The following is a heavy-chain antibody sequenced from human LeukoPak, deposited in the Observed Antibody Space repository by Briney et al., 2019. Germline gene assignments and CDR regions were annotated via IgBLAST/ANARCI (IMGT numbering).Heavy chain of an antibody. CDR3: ARASGYSYGRDAFDI. V-gene: IGHV4-59*01. J-gene: IGHJ3*02. D-gene: IGHD5-18*01. Sequence: SETLFLTCTVSGGSISSYYWSWIRQPPGKGLEWIGYIYYSGSTNYNPSLKSRVTISVDTSKNQFSLKLSSVTAADTAVYYCARASGYSYGRDAFDIWGQGTMVTVSS. CDR2: IYYSGST. CDR1: GGSISSYY.